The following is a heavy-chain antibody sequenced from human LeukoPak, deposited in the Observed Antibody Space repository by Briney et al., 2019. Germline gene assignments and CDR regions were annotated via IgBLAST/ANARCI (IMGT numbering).Heavy chain of an antibody. D-gene: IGHD6-19*01. Sequence: GASVKVSCKASGYTFTSYDINWVRQATGQELEWMGWMNPNSGNTGYAQKFQGRVTMTRNTSISTAYMELSSLRSEDTAVYYCARGRLAVAGTYYYYGMYVWGQGTTVTVSS. J-gene: IGHJ6*02. V-gene: IGHV1-8*01. CDR1: GYTFTSYD. CDR2: MNPNSGNT. CDR3: ARGRLAVAGTYYYYGMYV.